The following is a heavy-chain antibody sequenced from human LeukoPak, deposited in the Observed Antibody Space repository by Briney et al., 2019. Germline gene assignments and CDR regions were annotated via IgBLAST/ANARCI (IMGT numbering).Heavy chain of an antibody. D-gene: IGHD3-22*01. J-gene: IGHJ4*02. CDR1: GGTFSSYA. CDR3: ARDGDYYDSSGYYYGVDY. CDR2: IIPIFGTA. V-gene: IGHV1-69*05. Sequence: GSSVKVSCKAFGGTFSSYAISWVRQAPGQGLEWMGRIIPIFGTANYAQKFQGRVTITTDESTSTAYMELSSLRSEDTAVYYCARDGDYYDSSGYYYGVDYWGQGTLVTVSS.